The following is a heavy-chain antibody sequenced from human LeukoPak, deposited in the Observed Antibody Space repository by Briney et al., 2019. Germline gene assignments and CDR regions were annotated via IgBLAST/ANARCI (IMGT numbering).Heavy chain of an antibody. CDR3: AKAPGITMVYYSGMDV. CDR1: GFTFSSYA. Sequence: GGSLRLSCAASGFTFSSYAMSWVRQAPGKGLEWVSAISGSGGSTYYADSVKGRFTISRDNSKNTLYLQMNSLRAEDTAVYYCAKAPGITMVYYSGMDVWGQGTTVTVSS. CDR2: ISGSGGST. D-gene: IGHD3-10*01. J-gene: IGHJ6*02. V-gene: IGHV3-23*01.